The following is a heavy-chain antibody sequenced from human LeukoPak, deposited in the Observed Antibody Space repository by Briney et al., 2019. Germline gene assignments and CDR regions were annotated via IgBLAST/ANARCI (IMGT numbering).Heavy chain of an antibody. D-gene: IGHD4-17*01. CDR1: GFTFSSYG. Sequence: GGSLRLSCAASGFTFSSYGMHWVRQAPGKGLEWVAVISYDGSNKYYADSVKGRFTISRDNSKNTLYLQMNSLRAEDTAVYYCASNEGYGDYYYFDYWGQGTLVTVSS. V-gene: IGHV3-30*03. CDR2: ISYDGSNK. J-gene: IGHJ4*02. CDR3: ASNEGYGDYYYFDY.